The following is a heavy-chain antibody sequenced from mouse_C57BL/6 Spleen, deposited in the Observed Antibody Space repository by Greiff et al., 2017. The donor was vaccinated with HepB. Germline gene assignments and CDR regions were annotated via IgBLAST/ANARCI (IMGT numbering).Heavy chain of an antibody. J-gene: IGHJ3*01. Sequence: EVQLVESGGGLVKPGGSLKLSCAASGFTFSSYAMSWVRQTPEKRLEWVATISDGGSYTYYPDNVKGRFTISRDNAKNNLYLQMSHLKSEDTAMYYCARERSITTVVGGFAYWGQGTLVTVSA. CDR3: ARERSITTVVGGFAY. V-gene: IGHV5-4*01. CDR1: GFTFSSYA. CDR2: ISDGGSYT. D-gene: IGHD1-1*01.